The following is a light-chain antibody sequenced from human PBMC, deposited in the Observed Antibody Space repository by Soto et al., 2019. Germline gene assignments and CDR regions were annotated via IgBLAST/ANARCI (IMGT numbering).Light chain of an antibody. J-gene: IGLJ1*01. CDR1: SSDVGGYNS. Sequence: QSALTQPASVSGSPGQSITISCTGTSSDVGGYNSVSWYQRHPGKAPKVMIYKVSSRPSGVSDRFSGSKSGNTASLTISGLQAEDEADYYCSSFTRSVTYVFGTGTKVTVL. V-gene: IGLV2-14*01. CDR3: SSFTRSVTYV. CDR2: KVS.